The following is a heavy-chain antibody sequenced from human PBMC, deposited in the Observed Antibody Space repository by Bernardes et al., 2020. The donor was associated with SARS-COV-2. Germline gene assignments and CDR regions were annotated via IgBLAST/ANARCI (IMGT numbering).Heavy chain of an antibody. Sequence: SVKVSCKASGGTSNIYAINWVRQAPGQGPEWMGAIIPTLEVTNYAQKFQGRVTITAVKSTRTAYMELSSLRSEDTAMYYCARGAIESSGSGSYHTFYSWGQGTPVTVSS. CDR3: ARGAIESSGSGSYHTFYS. J-gene: IGHJ4*02. D-gene: IGHD3-10*01. CDR1: GGTSNIYA. V-gene: IGHV1-69*10. CDR2: IIPTLEVT.